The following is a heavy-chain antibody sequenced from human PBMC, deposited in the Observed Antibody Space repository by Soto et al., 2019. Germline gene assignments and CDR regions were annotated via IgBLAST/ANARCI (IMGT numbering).Heavy chain of an antibody. Sequence: LRLSCAPSGFSFSGSAVHWVRQASGKGLEWVGRIRSEAYSFATAYAASVKGRFTISRDDSKNTAYLQMNSLKTEDTAVYYCARGYCSSTSCYLDYWGQGTQVTVSS. CDR3: ARGYCSSTSCYLDY. CDR2: IRSEAYSFAT. CDR1: GFSFSGSA. V-gene: IGHV3-73*01. J-gene: IGHJ4*02. D-gene: IGHD2-2*01.